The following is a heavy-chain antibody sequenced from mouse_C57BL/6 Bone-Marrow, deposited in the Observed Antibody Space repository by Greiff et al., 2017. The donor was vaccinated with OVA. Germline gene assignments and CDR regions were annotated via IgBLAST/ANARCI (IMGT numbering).Heavy chain of an antibody. CDR1: GFTFSDYG. D-gene: IGHD1-1*01. V-gene: IGHV5-17*01. CDR3: ASTLYYYGSSYDCYFDV. Sequence: EVKVVESGGGLVKPGGSLKLSCAASGFTFSDYGMHWVRQAPEQGLEWVAYISSGSSTIYYADTVKGRFTLSRDPATNTLFLQRTSLRTEDTAMYYGASTLYYYGSSYDCYFDVWGTGTTVTVSS. J-gene: IGHJ1*03. CDR2: ISSGSSTI.